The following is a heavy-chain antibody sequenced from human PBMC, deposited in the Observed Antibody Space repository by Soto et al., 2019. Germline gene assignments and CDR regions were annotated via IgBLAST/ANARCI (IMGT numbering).Heavy chain of an antibody. J-gene: IGHJ4*02. CDR3: ARDTFGGAYDFMH. V-gene: IGHV3-66*01. CDR1: GFTVSSFY. CDR2: ISSGGST. D-gene: IGHD3-3*01. Sequence: EVQLVESGGGLVQPGGSLRLSCAASGFTVSSFYMTWVRQAPGKGLQWVAVISSGGSTYYADSVKGRFTISRDNSTNTLYLEMNSLRAEDTAVYYCARDTFGGAYDFMHGGQGTLVTVSS.